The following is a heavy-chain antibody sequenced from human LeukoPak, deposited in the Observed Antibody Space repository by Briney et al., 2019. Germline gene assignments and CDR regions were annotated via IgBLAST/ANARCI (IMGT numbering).Heavy chain of an antibody. Sequence: PGGSLRLSCAASGFTFSNYAMNWVRQAPGKGLEWVSVISGSGGYTYYADSVKGQFTISRDNSKNTLYLQMNSLRAEDTAVYYCAKGRGYSGYDLDYWGQGTLVTVSS. J-gene: IGHJ4*02. CDR3: AKGRGYSGYDLDY. CDR2: ISGSGGYT. V-gene: IGHV3-23*01. D-gene: IGHD5-12*01. CDR1: GFTFSNYA.